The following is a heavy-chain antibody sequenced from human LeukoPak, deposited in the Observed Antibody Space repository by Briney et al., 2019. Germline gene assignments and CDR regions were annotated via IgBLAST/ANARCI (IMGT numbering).Heavy chain of an antibody. D-gene: IGHD3-22*01. Sequence: SETLSLTCTVSGGSISSSSYYWGWIRQPPGKGLEWIGSIYYSGSTYYNPSLKSRVTISVDTSKNQFALKLSSVTAADTAVYYCAGHYDSSGYWRYWGQGTLVTVSP. CDR3: AGHYDSSGYWRY. CDR1: GGSISSSSYY. J-gene: IGHJ4*02. CDR2: IYYSGST. V-gene: IGHV4-39*01.